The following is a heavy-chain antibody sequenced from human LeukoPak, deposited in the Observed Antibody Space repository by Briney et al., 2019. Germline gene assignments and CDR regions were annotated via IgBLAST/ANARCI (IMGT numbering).Heavy chain of an antibody. CDR3: ARDPQWSGSYSEGFDY. Sequence: SETLSLTCTVSGGSISSYYWSWIRQPPGKGLEWIGYIYYSGSTNYNPSLKSRVTISVDTSKNQFSLKLSSVTAADTAVYYCARDPQWSGSYSEGFDYWGQGTLVTVSS. CDR2: IYYSGST. V-gene: IGHV4-59*01. D-gene: IGHD1-26*01. J-gene: IGHJ4*02. CDR1: GGSISSYY.